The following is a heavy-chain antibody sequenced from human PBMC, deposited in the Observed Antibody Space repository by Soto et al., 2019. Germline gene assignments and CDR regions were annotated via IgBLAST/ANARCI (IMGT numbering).Heavy chain of an antibody. CDR2: IVVGSVNT. J-gene: IGHJ4*02. CDR3: AADSWGSDRYYFDN. Sequence: SVKVSCKASGFTFTSSAVQWVRQARGQRLEWIGWIVVGSVNTNHAQKFQERVTITRDISTSTAYMELSSLRSEDTAVYYCAADSWGSDRYYFDNCGQGTLGTVSS. CDR1: GFTFTSSA. V-gene: IGHV1-58*01. D-gene: IGHD7-27*01.